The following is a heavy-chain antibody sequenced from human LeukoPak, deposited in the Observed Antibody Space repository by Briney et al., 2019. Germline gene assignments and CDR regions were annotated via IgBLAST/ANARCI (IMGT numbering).Heavy chain of an antibody. CDR3: ARSPQSEYYDILTGYYTYYYGMDV. D-gene: IGHD3-9*01. CDR1: GGSISSYY. J-gene: IGHJ6*02. V-gene: IGHV4-59*01. Sequence: SETLSLTCTVSGGSISSYYWSWIRQPPGKGLEWIGYIYYSGSTNYNPSLKSRVTISVDTSKNQFSLKLSSVTAADTAVYYCARSPQSEYYDILTGYYTYYYGMDVWGQGTTVTVSS. CDR2: IYYSGST.